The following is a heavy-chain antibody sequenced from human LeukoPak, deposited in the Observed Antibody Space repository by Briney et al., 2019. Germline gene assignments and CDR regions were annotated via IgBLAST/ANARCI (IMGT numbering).Heavy chain of an antibody. J-gene: IGHJ4*02. Sequence: SETLSLTCSVSGGSVRRTNDYWAWIRQAPGKGMEGVGSLYYGGYSPQNPSLKNRVSMSGDTSKNQLSLNLSSVTAADTAIYYCARRLSGRGNFYMNGYYFDFWGRGTLVTVSP. CDR3: ARRLSGRGNFYMNGYYFDF. CDR1: GGSVRRTNDY. D-gene: IGHD2/OR15-2a*01. CDR2: LYYGGYS. V-gene: IGHV4-39*01.